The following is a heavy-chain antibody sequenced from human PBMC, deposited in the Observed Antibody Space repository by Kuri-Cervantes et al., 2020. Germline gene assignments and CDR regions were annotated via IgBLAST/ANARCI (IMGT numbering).Heavy chain of an antibody. CDR2: IKQDGSEK. J-gene: IGHJ4*02. V-gene: IGHV3-7*01. CDR3: ARDRAAAGPRRYFDY. D-gene: IGHD6-13*01. Sequence: GESLKISCAASGFTFSSYWMSWVRQAPGKGLEWVANIKQDGSEKYYVDSVKGRFTISRDNAKNPLYLQMNSLRAEDTAVYYCARDRAAAGPRRYFDYWGQGTLVTVSS. CDR1: GFTFSSYW.